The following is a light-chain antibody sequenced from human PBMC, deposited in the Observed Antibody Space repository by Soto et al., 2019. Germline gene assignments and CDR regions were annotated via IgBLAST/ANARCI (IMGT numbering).Light chain of an antibody. CDR2: VAS. CDR3: QTNNNCYPFT. V-gene: IGKV3-15*01. CDR1: RRISSD. J-gene: IGKJ4*01. Sequence: EIVMTQSPATLSVSPGERATLSCRARRRISSDLAWYQQKPGQAPRLLIYVASTRATGIPARFSGSGSETAFPLTISSLPSEDLAIYYCQTNNNCYPFTCGGGTKVEIK.